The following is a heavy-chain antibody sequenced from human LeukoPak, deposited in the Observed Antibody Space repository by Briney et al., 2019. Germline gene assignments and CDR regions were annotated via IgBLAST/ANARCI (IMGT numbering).Heavy chain of an antibody. V-gene: IGHV4-4*02. Sequence: PSGTLSLTCAVSGGSISSSNWWSWVRQPPGKRLEWIGYIYYSGSTNYNPSLKSRVTISVDTSKNQFSLKLSSVTAADTAVYYCARDPIVGGPDNWDDGSRNRNYNYYGMDVWGQGTTVTVSS. CDR1: GGSISSSNW. D-gene: IGHD1-1*01. J-gene: IGHJ6*02. CDR2: IYYSGST. CDR3: ARDPIVGGPDNWDDGSRNRNYNYYGMDV.